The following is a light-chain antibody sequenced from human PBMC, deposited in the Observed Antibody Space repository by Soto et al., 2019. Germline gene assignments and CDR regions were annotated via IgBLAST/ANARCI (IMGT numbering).Light chain of an antibody. Sequence: QSALTQPASVSGSPGQSITISCTGTSSDVGGYNYVSWHQQCPGKAPTLIIYEVSNRPSGVSNRFSGSKSGNTASLTISGLQAEDEADYYCISYTSSSTWVFGGGTKLRP. CDR3: ISYTSSSTWV. V-gene: IGLV2-14*01. CDR2: EVS. J-gene: IGLJ3*02. CDR1: SSDVGGYNY.